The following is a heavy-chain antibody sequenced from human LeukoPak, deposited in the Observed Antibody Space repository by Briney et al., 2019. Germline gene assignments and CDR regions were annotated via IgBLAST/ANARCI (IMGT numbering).Heavy chain of an antibody. CDR3: ARHIREQWLEYYFDY. D-gene: IGHD6-19*01. V-gene: IGHV4-59*08. CDR1: GGSISSYY. CDR2: IYYSGST. Sequence: SETLSLTCTASGGSISSYYWSWIRQPPGKGLEWIGYIYYSGSTNYNPSLKSRVTISVDTSKNQFSLKLSSVTAADTAVYYCARHIREQWLEYYFDYWGQGTLVTVSS. J-gene: IGHJ4*02.